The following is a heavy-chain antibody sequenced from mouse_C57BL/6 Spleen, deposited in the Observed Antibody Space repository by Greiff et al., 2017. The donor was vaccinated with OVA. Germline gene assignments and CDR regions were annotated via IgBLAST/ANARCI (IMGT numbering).Heavy chain of an antibody. Sequence: QVQLQQSGAELVRPGASVTLSCKASGYTFTDYEMHWVKQTPVHGLEWIGALDPETGGTAYNQKFKGKAILTADKSSSTAYMELRSLTCEDSAVYYCTRRGYGSSYVDYYAMDYWGQGTSVTVSS. CDR1: GYTFTDYE. V-gene: IGHV1-15*01. CDR3: TRRGYGSSYVDYYAMDY. CDR2: LDPETGGT. J-gene: IGHJ4*01. D-gene: IGHD1-1*01.